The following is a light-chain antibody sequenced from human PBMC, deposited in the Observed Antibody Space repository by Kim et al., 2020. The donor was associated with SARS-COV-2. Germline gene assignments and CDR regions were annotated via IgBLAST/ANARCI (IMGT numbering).Light chain of an antibody. CDR1: NLGNKF. V-gene: IGLV3-1*01. J-gene: IGLJ3*02. CDR3: QAWDTSSVV. CDR2: QDV. Sequence: SYELTQPPSVSVSPGQTARVTCSGDNLGNKFASWYQQRPGQSPVLVIYQDVKRPAGIPERFSGSNSGNTATLTISGTQAMDEADYYCQAWDTSSVVFGGGTKLTVL.